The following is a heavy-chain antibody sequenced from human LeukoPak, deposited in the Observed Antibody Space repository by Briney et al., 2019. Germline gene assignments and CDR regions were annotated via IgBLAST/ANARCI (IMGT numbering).Heavy chain of an antibody. CDR3: ATAILIAAAGLGAFDI. CDR2: FDPEDGET. J-gene: IGHJ3*02. V-gene: IGHV1-24*01. Sequence: ASVKVSCKVSGYTLTELSMHWVRQAPGKGLEWMGGFDPEDGETIYAQKFQGRVTMTEDTSTDTAYMELSSLRSEDTAVYYCATAILIAAAGLGAFDIWGQGTMVTVSS. CDR1: GYTLTELS. D-gene: IGHD6-13*01.